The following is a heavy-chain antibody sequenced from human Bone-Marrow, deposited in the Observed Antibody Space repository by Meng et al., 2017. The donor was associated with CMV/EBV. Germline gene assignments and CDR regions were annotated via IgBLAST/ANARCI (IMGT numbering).Heavy chain of an antibody. CDR1: GGSISSSSYY. V-gene: IGHV4-39*07. J-gene: IGHJ4*02. CDR3: ARGVATVTTCSPIYFDY. Sequence: SETLSLTCTVSGGSISSSSYYWGWIRQPPGKGLEWIGSIYYSGSTYYNPSLKSRVTISVDTSKNQFSLKLSSVTAADTAVYYCARGVATVTTCSPIYFDYWGQGTLVTVSS. D-gene: IGHD4-17*01. CDR2: IYYSGST.